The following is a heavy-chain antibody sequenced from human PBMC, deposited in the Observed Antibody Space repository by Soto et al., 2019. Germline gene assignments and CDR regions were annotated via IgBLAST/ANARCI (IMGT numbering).Heavy chain of an antibody. V-gene: IGHV3-9*02. CDR1: GFTSEDYS. J-gene: IGHJ4*02. CDR3: TKESSPAGLDH. Sequence: EVQVVESGGGLVQPGRSLRLSCVVSGFTSEDYSMHWVRQAPGKGLEWVSAISWDSGTIGYADSVRGRFAISRDNAKYSLYLQMSSLRVEDTALYYCTKESSPAGLDHWGQGTLVTVSS. CDR2: ISWDSGTI.